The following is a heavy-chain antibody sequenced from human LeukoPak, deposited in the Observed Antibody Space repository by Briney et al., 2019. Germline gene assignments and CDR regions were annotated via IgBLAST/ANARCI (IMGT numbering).Heavy chain of an antibody. Sequence: PGRSLRLSCAASGFTFRNHGMHWVRQAPGKELEWVAIIWYDGSNKYYADSVKGRFTISRDNSKNTLYLQMNSLRVEDTAVYYCARDRAAAYLDYWGQGTLVTVPS. CDR1: GFTFRNHG. V-gene: IGHV3-33*01. CDR3: ARDRAAAYLDY. J-gene: IGHJ4*02. CDR2: IWYDGSNK. D-gene: IGHD6-13*01.